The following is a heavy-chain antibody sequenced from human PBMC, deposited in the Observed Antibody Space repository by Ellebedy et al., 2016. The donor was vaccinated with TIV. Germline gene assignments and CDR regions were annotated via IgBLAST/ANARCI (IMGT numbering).Heavy chain of an antibody. J-gene: IGHJ4*02. D-gene: IGHD6-19*01. CDR2: KRFDGRNE. CDR3: MRETNSPPGPVAGTGFDC. V-gene: IGHV3-30*02. CDR1: GFSFSTYG. Sequence: PGGSLRLSCVASGFSFSTYGMHWVRQAPGKGLEWVAFKRFDGRNEYNRDSVKGRFIISRDVSKNTLYLQMNRLRAEDTAMYYCMRETNSPPGPVAGTGFDCWGQGTLVIVSS.